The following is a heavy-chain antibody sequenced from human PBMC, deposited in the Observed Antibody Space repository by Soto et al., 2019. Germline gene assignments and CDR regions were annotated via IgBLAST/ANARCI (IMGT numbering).Heavy chain of an antibody. Sequence: QLQLQESGPGLVKPSETLSLTCTVSGGSISSSSYYWGWIRQPPGKGLEWIGSIYYSGSTYYNPSIKSRVTISVDTSKNQFALKLSSVTAADTAVYYCARYCSSTSCPRGIWFDPGGQGTLVTVSS. D-gene: IGHD2-2*01. CDR1: GGSISSSSYY. J-gene: IGHJ5*02. V-gene: IGHV4-39*01. CDR3: ARYCSSTSCPRGIWFDP. CDR2: IYYSGST.